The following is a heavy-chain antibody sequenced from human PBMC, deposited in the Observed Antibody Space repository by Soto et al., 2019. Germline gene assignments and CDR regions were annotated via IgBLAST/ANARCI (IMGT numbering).Heavy chain of an antibody. CDR1: GFTFSSYA. J-gene: IGHJ4*02. CDR2: ISGSGGST. V-gene: IGHV3-23*01. Sequence: GGSLRLSCAASGFTFSSYAMSWVRQAPGKGLEWVSAISGSGGSTYYADSVKGRFTISRDNSKNTLYLQMNSPRAEDTAVYYCAKRTGIYEVFDYWGQGTLVTVS. CDR3: AKRTGIYEVFDY. D-gene: IGHD1-1*01.